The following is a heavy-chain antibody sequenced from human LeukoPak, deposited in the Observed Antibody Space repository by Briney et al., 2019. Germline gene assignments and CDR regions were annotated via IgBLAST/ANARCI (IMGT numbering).Heavy chain of an antibody. CDR2: INHSGST. V-gene: IGHV4-34*01. CDR3: ARGSSSWYYYFDY. Sequence: SETLSLTCAVYGGSFSGCYWSWIRQPPGKGLEWIGEINHSGSTNYNPSLKSRVTISVDTSKNQFSLKLSSVTAADTAVYYCARGSSSWYYYFDYWGQGTLVTASS. J-gene: IGHJ4*02. CDR1: GGSFSGCY. D-gene: IGHD6-13*01.